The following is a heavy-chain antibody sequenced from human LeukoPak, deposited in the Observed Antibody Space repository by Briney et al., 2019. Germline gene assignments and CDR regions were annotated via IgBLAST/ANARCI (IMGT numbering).Heavy chain of an antibody. V-gene: IGHV1-46*01. CDR1: GYTFTSYY. Sequence: VASVKVSCKASGYTFTSYYMHWVRQTPGQGLEWMGIINPSGGSTSYAQKFQGRVTMTRDTSTSTVYMELSSLRSEDTAVYYCAREVEQQLVPNWFDPWGQGTLVTVSS. D-gene: IGHD6-13*01. J-gene: IGHJ5*02. CDR2: INPSGGST. CDR3: AREVEQQLVPNWFDP.